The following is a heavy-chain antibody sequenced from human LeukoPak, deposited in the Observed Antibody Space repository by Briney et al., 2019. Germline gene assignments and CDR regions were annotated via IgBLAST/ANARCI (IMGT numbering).Heavy chain of an antibody. Sequence: ASVKVSCKASGYTFTSYGISWVRQAPGQGLEWMGWISAYNGNTNYAQKLQGRVTMTTDTSTSTAYMELRSLRSDDTAAYYCARDRAYDYVWGSYRYSYWGQGTLVTVSS. V-gene: IGHV1-18*01. D-gene: IGHD3-16*02. CDR3: ARDRAYDYVWGSYRYSY. CDR1: GYTFTSYG. J-gene: IGHJ4*02. CDR2: ISAYNGNT.